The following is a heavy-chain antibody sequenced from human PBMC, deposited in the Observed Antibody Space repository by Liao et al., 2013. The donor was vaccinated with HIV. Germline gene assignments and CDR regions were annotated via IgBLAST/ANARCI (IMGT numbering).Heavy chain of an antibody. Sequence: QVQLHLSGPGLVRPSETLSLRCTVSGDSITGDYWTWIRQSPGKGLEWLGNIHGSGTTNYTPSLKSRVMMSVDTSKNHFSVTLSSVTAADTAVYYCARGPWVGATTPDDYWGQGTLVTVSS. CDR2: IHGSGTT. CDR1: GDSITGDY. V-gene: IGHV4-59*12. J-gene: IGHJ4*02. CDR3: ARGPWVGATTPDDY. D-gene: IGHD1-26*01.